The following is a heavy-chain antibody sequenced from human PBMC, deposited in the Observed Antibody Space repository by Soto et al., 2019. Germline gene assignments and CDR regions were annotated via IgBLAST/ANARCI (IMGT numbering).Heavy chain of an antibody. CDR2: ISTFNGDT. CDR1: GYTFTNFG. CDR3: ARDWDCITTTCYDGFDP. Sequence: ASVKVSCKASGYTFTNFGISWVRQAPGQGLEWMGWISTFNGDTNYAQNVQGRVTLTTDTTTSTAYMELRSLGSADTAVYYCARDWDCITTTCYDGFDPWGQETVLPVSS. V-gene: IGHV1-18*01. J-gene: IGHJ5*02. D-gene: IGHD2-2*01.